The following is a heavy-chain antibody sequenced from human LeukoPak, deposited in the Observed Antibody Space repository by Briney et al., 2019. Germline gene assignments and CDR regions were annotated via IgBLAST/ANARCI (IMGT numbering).Heavy chain of an antibody. CDR3: ARDSTTVVTLPYYFDF. V-gene: IGHV4-34*01. Sequence: SETLSLTCAVSGGSFFGSHWNWIRQSPEKGLEWIGEINRSGRTNYNPSLKSRVTISVDTSKSQFFLKLTSVTAADTAVYYCARDSTTVVTLPYYFDFWGQGTLVTVSA. CDR2: INRSGRT. J-gene: IGHJ4*02. CDR1: GGSFFGSH. D-gene: IGHD4-23*01.